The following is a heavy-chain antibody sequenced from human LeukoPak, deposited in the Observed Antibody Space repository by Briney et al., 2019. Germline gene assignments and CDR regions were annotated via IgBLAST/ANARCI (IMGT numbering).Heavy chain of an antibody. V-gene: IGHV1-69*13. Sequence: ASVKLSCKASGYTFTDENIIWVRQPHGQGLEWMGGIIPIFGTANYEQKFQGRVTITADESTSTAYMELSSLRSDDTAVYYCARDLGFCSGGSCYSTASAYWGQGTLVTVSS. D-gene: IGHD2-15*01. J-gene: IGHJ4*02. CDR2: IIPIFGTA. CDR1: GYTFTDEN. CDR3: ARDLGFCSGGSCYSTASAY.